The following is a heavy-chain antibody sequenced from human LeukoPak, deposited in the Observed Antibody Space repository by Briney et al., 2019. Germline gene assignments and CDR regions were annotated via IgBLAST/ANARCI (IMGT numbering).Heavy chain of an antibody. D-gene: IGHD2-2*01. J-gene: IGHJ5*02. CDR3: TRDRGYCSSTSCYAWFDP. CDR2: ITDKAYGATT. V-gene: IGHV3-49*04. CDR1: ASTFGDYG. Sequence: PGPSLTLARTPSASTFGDYGMGWVRHPPGNGMAWVGFITDKAYGATTEYAASVKGRFTISRDDSRSIAYLQMNGLKTEDTAVYYCTRDRGYCSSTSCYAWFDPWGQGTLVTVSS.